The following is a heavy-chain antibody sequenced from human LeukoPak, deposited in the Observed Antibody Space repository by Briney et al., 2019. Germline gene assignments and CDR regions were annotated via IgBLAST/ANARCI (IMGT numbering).Heavy chain of an antibody. J-gene: IGHJ4*02. CDR3: ARDASIAVATPTDY. V-gene: IGHV3-7*01. Sequence: GGSLRLSCAASGFTFSSYWMGWVRQAPGKGLEWVANIKQDGSEKYYVDSVKGRFTISRDNAKNSLYPQMNSLRAEDTAVYYCARDASIAVATPTDYWGQGTLVTVSS. CDR2: IKQDGSEK. D-gene: IGHD6-19*01. CDR1: GFTFSSYW.